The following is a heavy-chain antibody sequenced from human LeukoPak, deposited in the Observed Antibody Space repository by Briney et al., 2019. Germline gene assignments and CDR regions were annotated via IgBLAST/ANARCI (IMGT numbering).Heavy chain of an antibody. Sequence: GGSLRLSCAASGFTFSSYGMHWVRQAPGKGLEWVAVISYDGSNKYYADSVKGRFTISRDNSKNTLYLQMNSLGAEDTAVYYCARPPPPVWFGELFSFDYWGQGTLVTVSS. J-gene: IGHJ4*02. D-gene: IGHD3-10*01. CDR2: ISYDGSNK. CDR1: GFTFSSYG. CDR3: ARPPPPVWFGELFSFDY. V-gene: IGHV3-30*03.